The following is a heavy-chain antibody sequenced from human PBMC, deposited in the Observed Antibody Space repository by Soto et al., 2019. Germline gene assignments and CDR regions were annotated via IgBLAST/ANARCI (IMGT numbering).Heavy chain of an antibody. J-gene: IGHJ3*02. D-gene: IGHD3-22*01. V-gene: IGHV3-30-3*01. CDR1: EFTFSVYA. Sequence: PGGSLRLSCVASEFTFSVYAMHWVRQAPGKXLEWVAVISYDGSNKYYTDSVKGRFTISRDNSKNTLFVQMNSLRAEDTAVYYCARAYYYDTSTSHDAFDIWGQGTRVTVSS. CDR2: ISYDGSNK. CDR3: ARAYYYDTSTSHDAFDI.